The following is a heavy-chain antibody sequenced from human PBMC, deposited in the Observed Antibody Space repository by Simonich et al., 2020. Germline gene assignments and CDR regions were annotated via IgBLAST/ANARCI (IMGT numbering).Heavy chain of an antibody. CDR3: ARHYYGDYYFDY. CDR2: ISSSGRTI. Sequence: EVQLVESGGGLVQPGGSLRLSCAASGFTFSSYEMNWVRQAPGKGLEWVSYISSSGRTIYYADSVKGRFTISRDNAKNSLYLQMNSLRAEDTAVYCCARHYYGDYYFDYWGQGTLVTVSS. D-gene: IGHD4-17*01. V-gene: IGHV3-48*03. J-gene: IGHJ4*02. CDR1: GFTFSSYE.